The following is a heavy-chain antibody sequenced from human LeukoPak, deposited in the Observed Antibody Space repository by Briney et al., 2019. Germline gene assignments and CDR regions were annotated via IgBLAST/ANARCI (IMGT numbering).Heavy chain of an antibody. CDR1: GFTVSTNF. V-gene: IGHV3-53*04. D-gene: IGHD1-7*01. J-gene: IGHJ6*02. Sequence: GGSLRLSCAASGFTVSTNFMSWVRQAPGKGLEWVAVIYSAGSTYYADSVKGRFTISRHNSKNTVYLQMNSLRAEDTAVYYCARDRLELPYYYYGMDVWGQGTTVTVSS. CDR2: IYSAGST. CDR3: ARDRLELPYYYYGMDV.